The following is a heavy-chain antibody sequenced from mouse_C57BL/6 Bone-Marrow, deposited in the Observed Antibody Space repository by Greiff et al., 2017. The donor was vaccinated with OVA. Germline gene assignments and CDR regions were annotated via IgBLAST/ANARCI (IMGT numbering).Heavy chain of an antibody. CDR2: IYPGDGDT. J-gene: IGHJ2*01. CDR1: GYAISSSW. Sequence: VQLQQSGPELVKPGASVKISCKASGYAISSSWMNWVKQRPGKGLEWIGRIYPGDGDTNYNGKFKGKATLTADKSSSTAYMQLSSLTSEDSAVYFCARVDDVSYDYWGQGTTLTVSS. D-gene: IGHD2-3*01. V-gene: IGHV1-82*01. CDR3: ARVDDVSYDY.